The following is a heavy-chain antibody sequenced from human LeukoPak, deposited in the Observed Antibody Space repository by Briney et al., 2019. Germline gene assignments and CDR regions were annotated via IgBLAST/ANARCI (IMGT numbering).Heavy chain of an antibody. V-gene: IGHV3-21*01. D-gene: IGHD1-26*01. CDR3: ARGRQNSGSYSDAFDI. J-gene: IGHJ3*02. Sequence: GGSLRLSCTGSGFTFSSYSMHWVRQAPGKGLEWVSSISSSSIYIYYADSLKGRFTISRDNAKNSLSLQMNSLRAEDTAVYYCARGRQNSGSYSDAFDIWGQGTVVTVSS. CDR1: GFTFSSYS. CDR2: ISSSSIYI.